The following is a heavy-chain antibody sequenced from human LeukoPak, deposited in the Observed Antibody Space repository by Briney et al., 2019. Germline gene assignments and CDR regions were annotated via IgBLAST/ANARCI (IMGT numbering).Heavy chain of an antibody. CDR1: GYTFTSYG. CDR2: ISAYNGNT. CDR3: ARAGPPTYYDFWSGYYPEYYYYGMDV. Sequence: ASVKVSCKASGYTFTSYGISWVRQAPGQGLEWMGWISAYNGNTNYAQKLQGRVTMTTDTSTSTAYTELRSLRSDDTAVYYCARAGPPTYYDFWSGYYPEYYYYGMDVWGQGATVTVSS. V-gene: IGHV1-18*01. D-gene: IGHD3-3*01. J-gene: IGHJ6*02.